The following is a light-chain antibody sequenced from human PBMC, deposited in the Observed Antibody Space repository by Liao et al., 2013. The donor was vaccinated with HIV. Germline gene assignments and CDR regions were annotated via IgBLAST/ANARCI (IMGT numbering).Light chain of an antibody. CDR3: QAWDSSTVI. J-gene: IGLJ2*01. V-gene: IGLV3-1*01. CDR1: ELGETY. CDR2: QNR. Sequence: SYDLTQSPSVSVSPGRTASISCSGDELGETYTSWYQQKPGQSPILIMYQNRRRPSGIPERFSGSISGNTATLTISGTQAMDEADYYCQAWDSSTVIFGGGTKLTVL.